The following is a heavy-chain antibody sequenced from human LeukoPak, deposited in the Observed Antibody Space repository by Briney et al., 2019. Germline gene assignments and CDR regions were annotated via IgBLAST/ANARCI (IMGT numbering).Heavy chain of an antibody. CDR1: GDSASRDISY. J-gene: IGHJ5*02. CDR3: ARDSWNWFDP. Sequence: SETLSLTCTVYGDSASRDISYWSWTRQPPGQGLEWTGYFHYRRSTNYNPSLKSRVPISVHTSTNQFSLKLSSVTAADTAVYYCARDSWNWFDPWGQGTLVTVYS. CDR2: FHYRRST. V-gene: IGHV4-61*01.